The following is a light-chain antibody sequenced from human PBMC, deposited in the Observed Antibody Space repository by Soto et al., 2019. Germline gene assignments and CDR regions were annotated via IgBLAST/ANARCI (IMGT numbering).Light chain of an antibody. V-gene: IGLV1-47*01. J-gene: IGLJ2*01. CDR1: SSNIESNF. Sequence: VVTQPPSASGTPGQRVPISCSGSSSNIESNFVYWYQQFPGTAPRLLIYRNNQRPSGVPDRFSGSKSGTSASLAISALRSEDEADYYCTVWDDSLRGRLFGGGTKVTVL. CDR3: TVWDDSLRGRL. CDR2: RNN.